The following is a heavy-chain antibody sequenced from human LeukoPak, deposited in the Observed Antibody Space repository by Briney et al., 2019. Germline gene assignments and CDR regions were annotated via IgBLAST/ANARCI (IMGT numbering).Heavy chain of an antibody. CDR2: INPNSGGT. D-gene: IGHD6-25*01. Sequence: GASVKVSCKASGYTFTGYYMHWVRQAPGQGLEWMGWINPNSGGTNYAQKFQGRVTMTRDTSISTAYMELSRLRSDDTAVYYCARDPRVIRQRGNNWSDPWGQGTLVTVSS. J-gene: IGHJ5*02. CDR3: ARDPRVIRQRGNNWSDP. CDR1: GYTFTGYY. V-gene: IGHV1-2*02.